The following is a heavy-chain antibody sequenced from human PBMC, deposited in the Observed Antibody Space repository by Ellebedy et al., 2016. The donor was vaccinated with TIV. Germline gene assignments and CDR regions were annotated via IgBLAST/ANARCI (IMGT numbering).Heavy chain of an antibody. CDR2: IYSGGST. V-gene: IGHV3-66*01. CDR3: ATETFNDVDLKLWGVFDI. J-gene: IGHJ3*02. Sequence: GESLKISCAASGFNVSSSYMSWVRQAPGKGLEWVSVIYSGGSTYHADSVRGRITISRDRSKNKLYLQMNSLRAEDTAVYYCATETFNDVDLKLWGVFDIWGQGTLVTVSS. CDR1: GFNVSSSY. D-gene: IGHD2/OR15-2a*01.